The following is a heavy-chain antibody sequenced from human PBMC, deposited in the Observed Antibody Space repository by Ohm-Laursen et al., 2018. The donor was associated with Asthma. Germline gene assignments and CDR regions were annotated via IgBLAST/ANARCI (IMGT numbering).Heavy chain of an antibody. CDR1: GGSISSGHYY. CDR3: ARDGRLRGSFDY. J-gene: IGHJ4*02. D-gene: IGHD3-10*01. Sequence: TLSLTCTVSGGSISSGHYYWTWIRQRPGKGLEWIGNIHYSGSNIYNPSLESRLSIPVDTSKNQFSLNLSSVTAADTALYYCARDGRLRGSFDYWGQGTLVTVSS. V-gene: IGHV4-31*03. CDR2: IHYSGSN.